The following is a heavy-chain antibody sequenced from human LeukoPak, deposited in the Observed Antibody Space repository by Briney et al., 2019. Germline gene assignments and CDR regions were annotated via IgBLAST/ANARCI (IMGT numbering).Heavy chain of an antibody. Sequence: KPGGSLRLSCAASGFIFSDYYMAWIRQAPGKGLEWVSCITSSGSTMYYADSVKSRFTISRDNAKKSLYMQMNSLRAEDTAVYFCARGRYYYDSSGVDAFSVWGQGTMVTVSS. CDR3: ARGRYYYDSSGVDAFSV. CDR1: GFIFSDYY. CDR2: ITSSGSTM. D-gene: IGHD3-22*01. V-gene: IGHV3-11*01. J-gene: IGHJ3*01.